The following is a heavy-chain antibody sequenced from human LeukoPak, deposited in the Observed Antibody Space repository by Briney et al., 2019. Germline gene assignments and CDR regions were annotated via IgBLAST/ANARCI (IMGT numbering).Heavy chain of an antibody. J-gene: IGHJ4*02. D-gene: IGHD3-22*01. Sequence: QPGGSLRLSCTASGFTFSSFWMAWVRQAPGKGLEWAANIKQDGSLQHYGDSVKGRFTISRDNAKNSLYLQMNNLRAEDTALYYCATSYDSSGCDWGQGTLVTVSS. CDR2: IKQDGSLQ. CDR3: ATSYDSSGCD. V-gene: IGHV3-7*01. CDR1: GFTFSSFW.